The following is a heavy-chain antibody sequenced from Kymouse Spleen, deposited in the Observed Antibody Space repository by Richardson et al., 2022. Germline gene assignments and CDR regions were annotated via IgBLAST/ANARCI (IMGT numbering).Heavy chain of an antibody. Sequence: QVQLVESGGGVVQPGRSLRLSCAASGFTFSSYGMHWVRQAPGKGLEWVAVIWYDGSNKYYADSVKGRFTISRDNSKNTLYLQMNSLRAEDTAVYYCAREQQLVRSFDYWGQGTLVTVSS. CDR2: IWYDGSNK. V-gene: IGHV3-33*01. J-gene: IGHJ4*02. D-gene: IGHD6-6*01. CDR1: GFTFSSYG. CDR3: AREQQLVRSFDY.